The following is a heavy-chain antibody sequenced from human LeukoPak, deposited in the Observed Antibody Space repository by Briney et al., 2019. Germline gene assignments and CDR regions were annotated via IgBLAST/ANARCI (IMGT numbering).Heavy chain of an antibody. Sequence: PGGSLRLSCAPSGFTHRSYSMNGLPPAPGKGLEGVSSLSSCRRYIHYADSVKGRFTICRDNAKNSLYLQMNSLRAEDTAVYYCARDEVIVVVVAATLGYYYYGMDVWGQGTTVTVSS. CDR1: GFTHRSYS. CDR3: ARDEVIVVVVAATLGYYYYGMDV. V-gene: IGHV3-21*01. CDR2: LSSCRRYI. J-gene: IGHJ6*02. D-gene: IGHD2-15*01.